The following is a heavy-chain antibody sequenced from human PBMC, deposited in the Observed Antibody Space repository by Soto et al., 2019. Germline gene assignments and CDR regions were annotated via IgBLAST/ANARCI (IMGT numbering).Heavy chain of an antibody. Sequence: QVQLVQSGAEVKKPGASVKVSCKASGYTFTSYGISWVRQAPGQGLEWMGWINTYHGNTKYAQKLQGRGTMTTDTSTSTAYMELRGVRSDDTAVFYCAREMVRGVGSGYWGQGTLVTVSS. CDR1: GYTFTSYG. CDR2: INTYHGNT. J-gene: IGHJ4*02. V-gene: IGHV1-18*01. CDR3: AREMVRGVGSGY. D-gene: IGHD3-10*01.